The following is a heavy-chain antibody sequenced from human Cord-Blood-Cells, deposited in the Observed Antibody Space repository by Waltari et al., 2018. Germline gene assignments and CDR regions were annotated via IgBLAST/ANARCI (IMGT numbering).Heavy chain of an antibody. V-gene: IGHV1-69*01. J-gene: IGHJ6*02. CDR1: GGTFSSYA. CDR3: ARGDYSNYDSYYYYGMDV. Sequence: QVQLVQSGAEVKKPGSSVKVSCKASGGTFSSYALSWVRQAPGQGLEWMGGIIPIFGTANYEQKFQGRVTITADESTSTAYMELSSLRSEDTAVYYCARGDYSNYDSYYYYGMDVWGQGTTVTVSS. CDR2: IIPIFGTA. D-gene: IGHD4-4*01.